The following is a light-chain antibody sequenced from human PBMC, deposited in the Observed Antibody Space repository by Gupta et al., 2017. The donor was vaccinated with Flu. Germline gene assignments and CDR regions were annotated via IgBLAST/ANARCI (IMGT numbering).Light chain of an antibody. CDR3: SSYSATGALAL. Sequence: QSALTQPASVSGSPGQSINISCTGTSSDIGTYNYVSWYQQYPGGAPKLMIYDVRNRPSGISDRFSGSKSGNTASLTISGLQAEDEADYYCSSYSATGALALFGGGTKVTVL. V-gene: IGLV2-14*03. CDR2: DVR. CDR1: SSDIGTYNY. J-gene: IGLJ2*01.